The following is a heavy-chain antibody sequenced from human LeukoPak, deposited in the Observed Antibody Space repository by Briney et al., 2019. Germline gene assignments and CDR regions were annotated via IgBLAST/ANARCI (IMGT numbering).Heavy chain of an antibody. CDR1: GFAVINNY. CDR3: ARGLVPGFLDY. V-gene: IGHV3-74*01. D-gene: IGHD4-11*01. J-gene: IGHJ4*02. CDR2: INSDESIT. Sequence: GGSLRLSCAASGFAVINNYMSWVRQAPGKGLVWVSRINSDESITTYADSVKGRFTISRDNAKNTLYLQMNSLRAEDTAVYYCARGLVPGFLDYWGQGTPVTVSS.